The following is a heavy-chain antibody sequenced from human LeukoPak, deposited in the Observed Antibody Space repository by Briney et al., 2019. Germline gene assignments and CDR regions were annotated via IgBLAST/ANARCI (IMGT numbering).Heavy chain of an antibody. CDR3: ARDPLSYDSSGYYPLPDY. CDR1: GGSISSSSYY. V-gene: IGHV4-39*07. J-gene: IGHJ4*02. CDR2: IYYSGST. Sequence: SETLSLTCTVSGGSISSSSYYWGWIRQPPGKGLEWIGSIYYSGSTYYNPSLKSRVTISVDTSKNQFSLKLSSVTAADTAVYYCARDPLSYDSSGYYPLPDYWGQGTLVTVSS. D-gene: IGHD3-22*01.